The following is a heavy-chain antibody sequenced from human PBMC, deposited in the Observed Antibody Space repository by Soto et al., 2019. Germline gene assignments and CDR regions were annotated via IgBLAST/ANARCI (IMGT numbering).Heavy chain of an antibody. CDR3: ARGYCSSTSCYMYYFDY. D-gene: IGHD2-2*02. J-gene: IGHJ4*02. Sequence: SVKVSCKASGGTFSSYAISWVRQAPGQGLEWMGGIIPIFGTANYAQKFQGRVTITADESTSTAYMELSSLRSEDTAVYYCARGYCSSTSCYMYYFDYWGQGTLVTVSS. CDR2: IIPIFGTA. V-gene: IGHV1-69*13. CDR1: GGTFSSYA.